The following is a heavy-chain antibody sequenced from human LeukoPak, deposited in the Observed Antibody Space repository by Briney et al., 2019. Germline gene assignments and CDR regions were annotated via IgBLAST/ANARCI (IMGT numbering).Heavy chain of an antibody. CDR1: GFTFSSYS. CDR3: ARVGGDYIDYYFDY. CDR2: IKQDGSEK. V-gene: IGHV3-7*01. J-gene: IGHJ4*02. D-gene: IGHD4-17*01. Sequence: GGSLRLSCAASGFTFSSYSMNWVRQAPGKGLEWVANIKQDGSEKYYVDSVKGRFTISRDNAKNSLYLQMNSLRAEDTAVYYCARVGGDYIDYYFDYWGQGTLVTVSS.